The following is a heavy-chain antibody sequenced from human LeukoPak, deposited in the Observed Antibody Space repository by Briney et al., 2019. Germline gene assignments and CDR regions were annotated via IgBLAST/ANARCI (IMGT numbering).Heavy chain of an antibody. CDR2: IYYSGST. Sequence: PSETLSLTCTVSGGSISSSSYYWGWIRQPPGKGLEWIGSIYYSGSTYYNPSLKSRVTISVDTSKNHFSLKLSSVTALDTAVYYCARSSWDYFYYHMDVWGKGTTVTVSS. CDR1: GGSISSSSYY. D-gene: IGHD2-15*01. V-gene: IGHV4-39*07. CDR3: ARSSWDYFYYHMDV. J-gene: IGHJ6*03.